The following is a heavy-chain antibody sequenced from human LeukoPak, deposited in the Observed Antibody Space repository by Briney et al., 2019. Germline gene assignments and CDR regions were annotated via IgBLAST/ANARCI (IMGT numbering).Heavy chain of an antibody. D-gene: IGHD5-24*01. CDR3: AKDRAGYGNFDY. V-gene: IGHV3-23*01. CDR1: GFTFSSYA. CDR2: ISGSGSST. J-gene: IGHJ4*02. Sequence: GGSLRLSCAASGFTFSSYAMSWVRQAPGKGLERVSAISGSGSSTYYADSVKGRFTISRDNSKNTLYLQMNSLRAEDTAVYYCAKDRAGYGNFDYWGQGTLVTVSS.